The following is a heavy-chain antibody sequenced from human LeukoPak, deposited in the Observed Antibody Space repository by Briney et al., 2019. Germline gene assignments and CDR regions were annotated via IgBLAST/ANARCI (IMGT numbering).Heavy chain of an antibody. CDR3: ARSRNSGYDYTPGY. Sequence: GASVKVSCKASGGTFSSYAISWVRQAPGQGLEWMGGIIPIFGTANYAQKFQGRVTITADESASTAYMELSSLRSEDTAVYYCARSRNSGYDYTPGYWGQGTLVTVSS. J-gene: IGHJ4*02. D-gene: IGHD5-12*01. CDR1: GGTFSSYA. CDR2: IIPIFGTA. V-gene: IGHV1-69*13.